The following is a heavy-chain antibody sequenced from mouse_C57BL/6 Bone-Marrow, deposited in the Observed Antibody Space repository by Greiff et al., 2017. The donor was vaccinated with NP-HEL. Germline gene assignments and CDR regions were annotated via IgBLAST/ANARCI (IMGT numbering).Heavy chain of an antibody. D-gene: IGHD2-3*01. Sequence: VQLQQPGAELVRPGSSVKLSCKASGYTFTSYWLDWVKQRPGQGLAWIGNIYPSDSETHYNQKFKDKATLTVDKSSSTASMQLSSLTSEDSAVYYCARDDGYYAWFAYWGQGTLVTVSA. CDR1: GYTFTSYW. CDR2: IYPSDSET. J-gene: IGHJ3*01. V-gene: IGHV1-61*01. CDR3: ARDDGYYAWFAY.